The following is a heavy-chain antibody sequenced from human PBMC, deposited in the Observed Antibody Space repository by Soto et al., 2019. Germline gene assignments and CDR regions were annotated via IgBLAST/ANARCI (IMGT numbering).Heavy chain of an antibody. D-gene: IGHD2-21*01. CDR3: ARQPTTGDTDLWFDP. V-gene: IGHV4-39*01. CDR1: GGSISPSRSY. Sequence: QLQLLESGPGLVKASETLSLTCNVSGGSISPSRSYWAWIRQPPGKGLEWLANIFYSGSTYYNPSPASRVTVSVDTSKNEFSLKLRSVTAADTAVYYCARQPTTGDTDLWFDPWGQGTLVTVSS. J-gene: IGHJ5*02. CDR2: IFYSGST.